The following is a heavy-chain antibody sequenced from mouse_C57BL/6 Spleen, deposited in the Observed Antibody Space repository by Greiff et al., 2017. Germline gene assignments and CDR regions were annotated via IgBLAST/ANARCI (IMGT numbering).Heavy chain of an antibody. J-gene: IGHJ3*01. V-gene: IGHV3-6*01. CDR2: ISYDGSN. CDR3: ASLDGTAY. D-gene: IGHD1-1*01. CDR1: GYSITSGYY. Sequence: VQLKESGPGLVKPSQSLSLTCSVTGYSITSGYYWNWIRQFPGNKLEWMGYISYDGSNNYNPSLKNRISITRDTSKNQFFLKLNSVTTEDTATYYCASLDGTAYWGQGTLVTVSA.